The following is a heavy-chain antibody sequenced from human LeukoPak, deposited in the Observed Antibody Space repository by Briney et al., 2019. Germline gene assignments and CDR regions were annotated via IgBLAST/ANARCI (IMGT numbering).Heavy chain of an antibody. D-gene: IGHD6-13*01. CDR3: ATDKSYFQQLVHLFYY. V-gene: IGHV1-24*01. CDR1: GYTLTELS. Sequence: SVKVSCKVSGYTLTELSVHWVRQAPGKGLEWMGGFDPEDGETIYAQKFQGRVTMTEDTSTDTAYMELSSLRSEDTAVYYCATDKSYFQQLVHLFYYWGQGTLVTVSS. J-gene: IGHJ4*02. CDR2: FDPEDGET.